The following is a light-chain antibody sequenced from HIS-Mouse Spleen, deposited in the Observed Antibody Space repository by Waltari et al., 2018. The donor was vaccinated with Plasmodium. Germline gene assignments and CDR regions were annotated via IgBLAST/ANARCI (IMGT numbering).Light chain of an antibody. V-gene: IGKV3-15*01. CDR2: GAS. CDR1: QSVSSN. Sequence: EIVMTQSPATLSVSQGARATLSCRASQSVSSNLAWYQQKPGQAPRLLIYGASTRATGIPARFSGSGSGTEFTLTISSMQSEDFAVYYCQQYNNWPRTFGQGTKVEIK. J-gene: IGKJ1*01. CDR3: QQYNNWPRT.